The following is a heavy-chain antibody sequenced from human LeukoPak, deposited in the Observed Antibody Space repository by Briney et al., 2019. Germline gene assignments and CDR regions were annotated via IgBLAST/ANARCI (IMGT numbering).Heavy chain of an antibody. CDR2: ISAYNGNT. D-gene: IGHD2-2*01. V-gene: IGHV1-18*01. CDR3: ARFGGVPDAADSFDM. J-gene: IGHJ3*02. CDR1: GYTFTSYG. Sequence: GASVKVSCKASGYTFTSYGISWLRQAPGQALEWMGWISAYNGNTNYAQKLQGRVTMNTDTSTSTAYMELRSLRSDDTAVYYCARFGGVPDAADSFDMWGQGTMVTVSS.